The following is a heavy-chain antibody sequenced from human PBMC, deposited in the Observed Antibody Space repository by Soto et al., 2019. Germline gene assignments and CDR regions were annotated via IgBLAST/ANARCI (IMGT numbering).Heavy chain of an antibody. J-gene: IGHJ6*03. CDR1: GDTFSNHT. Sequence: QVQLVQSGAEVKKPGSSVKISYKASGDTFSNHTISWVRRAPGQGLKWMGRIIPILGVANYAQKFQGRVTITADTSTTTAYMELSSLRSADTAVYYCARVAEMGSVTKGYYYFMDVWGKGTTVTVSS. CDR3: ARVAEMGSVTKGYYYFMDV. D-gene: IGHD4-17*01. V-gene: IGHV1-69*04. CDR2: IIPILGVA.